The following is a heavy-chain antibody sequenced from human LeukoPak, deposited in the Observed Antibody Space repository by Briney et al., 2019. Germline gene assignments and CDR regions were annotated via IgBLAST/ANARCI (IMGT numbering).Heavy chain of an antibody. CDR3: AKDIGRYFDWLGVDY. D-gene: IGHD3-9*01. V-gene: IGHV3-21*01. CDR1: GFTFSSYS. J-gene: IGHJ4*02. CDR2: ISSSSSYI. Sequence: GGSLRLSCAASGFTFSSYSMNWVRQAPGKGLEWVSSISSSSSYIYYADSVEGRFTISRDNAKNSLYLQMNSLRAEDTAVYYCAKDIGRYFDWLGVDYWGQGTLVTVSS.